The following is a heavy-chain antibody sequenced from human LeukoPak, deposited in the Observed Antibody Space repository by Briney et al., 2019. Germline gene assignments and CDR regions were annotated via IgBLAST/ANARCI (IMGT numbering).Heavy chain of an antibody. CDR1: GYPIRSGFY. D-gene: IGHD5-24*01. CDR2: IYHSGST. J-gene: IGHJ4*02. CDR3: ARHEAEMATILGNY. V-gene: IGHV4-38-2*01. Sequence: KPSETLSLTCVVSGYPIRSGFYWGWIRQPPGKGLEWVGSIYHSGSTFYNPSLKSRVTISVDTSKNQFSLSLRSVTAADTAVYYCARHEAEMATILGNYWGQGNLVIVPS.